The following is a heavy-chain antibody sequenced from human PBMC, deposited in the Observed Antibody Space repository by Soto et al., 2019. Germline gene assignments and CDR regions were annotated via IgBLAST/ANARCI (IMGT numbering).Heavy chain of an antibody. CDR2: INHSGST. V-gene: IGHV4-34*01. Sequence: NPSETLSLTCAVYGGSFSVYYWRWIRHPPGKGLEWIGEINHSGSTNYNPSLKSRVTISVDTSKNQFSLKLSSVTAADTAVYYCARALGYSYYGGHYYGMDVWGQGTTVT. J-gene: IGHJ6*02. D-gene: IGHD5-18*01. CDR1: GGSFSVYY. CDR3: ARALGYSYYGGHYYGMDV.